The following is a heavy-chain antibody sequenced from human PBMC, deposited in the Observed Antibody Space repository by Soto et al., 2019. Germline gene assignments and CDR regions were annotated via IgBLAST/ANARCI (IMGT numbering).Heavy chain of an antibody. CDR1: GYTFTGYY. CDR3: ATSSGRYLLDY. D-gene: IGHD1-26*01. J-gene: IGHJ4*02. V-gene: IGHV1-2*04. CDR2: IKHNSGGT. Sequence: QVQLVQSGAEVKKPGASVKVSCKASGYTFTGYYMHWVRQAPGQGLEWMGWIKHNSGGTNYEQKFHGWVTITRHTSINTAYIELNRLRTNDTAVYYCATSSGRYLLDYWGQGTPVAVSS.